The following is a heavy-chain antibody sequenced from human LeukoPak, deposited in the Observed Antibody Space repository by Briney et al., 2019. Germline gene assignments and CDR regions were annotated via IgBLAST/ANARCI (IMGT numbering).Heavy chain of an antibody. CDR1: GGSFSGYY. CDR2: INHSGST. CDR3: ARAPRLVMVRGVIMTYYFDY. V-gene: IGHV4-34*01. D-gene: IGHD3-10*01. Sequence: SETLSLTCAVYGGSFSGYYWSWIRQPPGKGLEWIGEINHSGSTNYNPSLKSRVTISVDTSKNQFSLKLSSVTAADTAVYYCARAPRLVMVRGVIMTYYFDYWGQGTLVAVSS. J-gene: IGHJ4*02.